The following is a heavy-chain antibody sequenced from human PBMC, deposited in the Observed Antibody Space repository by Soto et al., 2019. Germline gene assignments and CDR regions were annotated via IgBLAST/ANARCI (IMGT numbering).Heavy chain of an antibody. CDR3: AKDAPDSSSLDY. CDR1: GFTFSSYG. V-gene: IGHV3-30*18. D-gene: IGHD6-13*01. J-gene: IGHJ4*02. CDR2: ISYDGSNK. Sequence: GGSLRLSCAASGFTFSSYGMHWVRQAPGKGLEWVAVISYDGSNKYYADSVKGRFTISRDNSKNTLYLQMNSLRAEDTAVYYCAKDAPDSSSLDYWGQGTLVTVSS.